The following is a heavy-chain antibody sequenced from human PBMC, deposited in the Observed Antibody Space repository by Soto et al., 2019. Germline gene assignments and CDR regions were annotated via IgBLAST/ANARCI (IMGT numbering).Heavy chain of an antibody. CDR2: LNPSGGST. J-gene: IGHJ6*02. D-gene: IGHD3-3*01. CDR1: GYNFTSYY. Sequence: GASVKVSCKASGYNFTSYYMHWVRQAPGQGLEWMGILNPSGGSTSYAQKFQGRVTMTRDTSTSTVYMELSSLRSEDTAVYYCARDRTSYYDFWSGYYGGNHYYYGMDVWGQGTTVTVS. V-gene: IGHV1-46*01. CDR3: ARDRTSYYDFWSGYYGGNHYYYGMDV.